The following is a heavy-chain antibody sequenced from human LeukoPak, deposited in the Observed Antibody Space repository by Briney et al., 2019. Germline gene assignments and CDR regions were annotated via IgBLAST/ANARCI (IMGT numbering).Heavy chain of an antibody. CDR2: IKGDGSDK. J-gene: IGHJ4*02. Sequence: GGSLRLSCAASGFTFDTCWMSWVRQAPGKGLEWVANIKGDGSDKDYVDSVKGRFTISRDNARNSLYLQMNSLRAEDTAVYYCARLGLVGSSHYFDYWGQGTLVTVSS. CDR1: GFTFDTCW. D-gene: IGHD6-6*01. CDR3: ARLGLVGSSHYFDY. V-gene: IGHV3-7*01.